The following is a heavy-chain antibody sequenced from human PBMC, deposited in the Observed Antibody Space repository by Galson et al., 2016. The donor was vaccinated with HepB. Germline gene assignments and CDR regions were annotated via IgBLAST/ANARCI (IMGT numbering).Heavy chain of an antibody. J-gene: IGHJ4*02. V-gene: IGHV3-33*01. Sequence: SLRLSCAASGFTFRNYGMHWVRQAPGKGLEWVAVIWSDDKTTYYADSVKGRFTISRDNSENTLYLQMNSLRAEDTAVYYCARDLIREVDKIIDFDYWGQGTLVTVSS. CDR1: GFTFRNYG. CDR3: ARDLIREVDKIIDFDY. D-gene: IGHD2-8*01. CDR2: IWSDDKTT.